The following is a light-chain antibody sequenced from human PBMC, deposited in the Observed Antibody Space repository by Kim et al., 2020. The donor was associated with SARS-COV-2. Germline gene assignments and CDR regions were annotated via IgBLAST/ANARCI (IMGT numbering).Light chain of an antibody. CDR1: TGTLPSGLF. J-gene: IGLJ2*01. CDR2: NTD. CDR3: LLSYGDTRKI. Sequence: GGTVPLTVCSTTGTLPSGLFPYWFQQKPGQAPRALIYNTDYKYSWTPARFSGSLLGGKAALTLSDAQAEDEADYYCLLSYGDTRKIFGGGTQLTVL. V-gene: IGLV7-46*01.